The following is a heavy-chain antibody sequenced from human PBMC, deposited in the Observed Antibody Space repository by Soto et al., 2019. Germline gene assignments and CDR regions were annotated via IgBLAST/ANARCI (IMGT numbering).Heavy chain of an antibody. Sequence: LRLSCEASGFRFNSYSMNWVRQAPEKGLEWVSLIDARSNYIYYADSVKGRFTISRDNARNSLYLQMDSLRVEDTAVYYCVRENEMAGATSAFEYWGQGTPVTVSS. D-gene: IGHD1-26*01. CDR1: GFRFNSYS. CDR3: VRENEMAGATSAFEY. CDR2: IDARSNYI. J-gene: IGHJ4*02. V-gene: IGHV3-21*06.